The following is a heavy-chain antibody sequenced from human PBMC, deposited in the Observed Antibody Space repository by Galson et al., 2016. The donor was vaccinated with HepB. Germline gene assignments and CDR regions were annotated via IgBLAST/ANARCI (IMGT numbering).Heavy chain of an antibody. CDR2: IWYDGSKK. J-gene: IGHJ6*01. V-gene: IGHV3-33*01. CDR3: TGGDTIFGVCPPYYCGMDV. CDR1: VFTFRNYG. Sequence: SLRLSCAASVFTFRNYGMHWVRQAPGKGLEWVALIWYDGSKKYFADSVKGRFTISRDNSKNTLYLQMNSLRAEDTAVYYCTGGDTIFGVCPPYYCGMDVWGRGTTVTVSS. D-gene: IGHD3-3*01.